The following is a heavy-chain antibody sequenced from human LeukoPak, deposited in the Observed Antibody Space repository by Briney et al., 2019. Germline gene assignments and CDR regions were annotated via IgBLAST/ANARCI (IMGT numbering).Heavy chain of an antibody. D-gene: IGHD5-18*01. CDR2: IIPFFGTA. Sequence: GASVKVSCKGSGGTFSSYTISWVRQAPGQGLEWMGGIIPFFGTANYAQKFQGRVTITEDESTSTAYMELSSLRSEDTAVYYCARLRGYGSNWGDFDVWGLGTMVTVSS. CDR3: ARLRGYGSNWGDFDV. J-gene: IGHJ3*01. CDR1: GGTFSSYT. V-gene: IGHV1-69*13.